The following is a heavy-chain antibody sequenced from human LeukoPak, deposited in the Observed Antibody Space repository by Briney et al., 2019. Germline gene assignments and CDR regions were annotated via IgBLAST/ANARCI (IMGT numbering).Heavy chain of an antibody. CDR2: IYYTGGT. J-gene: IGHJ5*02. CDR3: ARGGGSWRNWFDP. V-gene: IGHV4-31*03. CDR1: GGSISSGGYY. Sequence: SQTLSLTCTVSGGSISSGGYYWSWIRQHPGKGLEWIGYIYYTGGTYYNPSLKSRVTISVDRSKNQFSLKVSSVTAADTAVYYCARGGGSWRNWFDPWGQGTLVTVSS. D-gene: IGHD6-19*01.